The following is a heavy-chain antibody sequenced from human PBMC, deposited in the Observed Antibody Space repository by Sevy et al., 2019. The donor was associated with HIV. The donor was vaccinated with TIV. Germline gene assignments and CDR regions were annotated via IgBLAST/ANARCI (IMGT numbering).Heavy chain of an antibody. CDR1: GFTVSSNY. J-gene: IGHJ6*02. CDR3: ARVNCSGGSCYYYYGMDV. D-gene: IGHD2-15*01. CDR2: IYSGGST. Sequence: GGSLRLSCAASGFTVSSNYMSWVRQAPGKGLEWVSVIYSGGSTYYEDSVKGRITISRDNSKNTLCLQMNRLGAEDTAVYYGARVNCSGGSCYYYYGMDVWGQGTTVTVSS. V-gene: IGHV3-53*01.